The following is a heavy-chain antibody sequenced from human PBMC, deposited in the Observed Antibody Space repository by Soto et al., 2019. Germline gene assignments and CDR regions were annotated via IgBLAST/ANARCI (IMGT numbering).Heavy chain of an antibody. J-gene: IGHJ3*02. CDR3: AKARYSSSWPDAFDN. Sequence: GGSLRLSCAASGFTFSSYAMSWVRQAPGKGLEWVSAISGSGGSTYYADSVKGRFTISRDNSKNTLYLQMNTLRAEDTAVYYCAKARYSSSWPDAFDNWGQGTMVTVSS. CDR1: GFTFSSYA. V-gene: IGHV3-23*01. CDR2: ISGSGGST. D-gene: IGHD6-13*01.